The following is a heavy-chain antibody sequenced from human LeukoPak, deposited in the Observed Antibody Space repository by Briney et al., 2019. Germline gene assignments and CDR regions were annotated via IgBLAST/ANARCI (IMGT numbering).Heavy chain of an antibody. V-gene: IGHV3-30*18. CDR1: GFTFSSYG. D-gene: IGHD3-22*01. CDR2: ISYDGSNK. Sequence: GGSLRLSCAASGFTFSSYGMHWVRQAPGKGLEWVAVISYDGSNKYYADSVKGRFTISRDNSKNTLYLQMNSLRAEDTAVYYCAKEGRDYDSSGYYYGYFDYWGQGTLVTVSS. CDR3: AKEGRDYDSSGYYYGYFDY. J-gene: IGHJ4*02.